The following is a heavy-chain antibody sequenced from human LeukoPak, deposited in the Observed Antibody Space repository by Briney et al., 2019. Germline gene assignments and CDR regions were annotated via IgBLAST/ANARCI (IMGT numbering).Heavy chain of an antibody. V-gene: IGHV3-23*01. D-gene: IGHD5-18*01. CDR3: AKGAEGYSYGYGSHFDY. CDR1: GFTFSSYA. Sequence: GGSLRLSCAASGFTFSSYAMSWVRQAPGKGLEWVSAISGSGGSTYYADSVKGRFTISRDNSKSTLYLQMNSLRAEDTAVYYCAKGAEGYSYGYGSHFDYWGQGTLVTVSS. CDR2: ISGSGGST. J-gene: IGHJ4*02.